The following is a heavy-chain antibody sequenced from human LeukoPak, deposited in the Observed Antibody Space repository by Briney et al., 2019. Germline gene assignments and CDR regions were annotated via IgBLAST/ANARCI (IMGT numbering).Heavy chain of an antibody. CDR3: ASAYYDILTGYYHEFDY. Sequence: GGSLRLSCAASGFTFSSYGMHWVRQAPGKGLEWVAVISYDGSNKYYADSVKGRFTISRDNSKNTLYLQMNSLRAEDTAVYYCASAYYDILTGYYHEFDYWGQGTLVTVSS. CDR1: GFTFSSYG. D-gene: IGHD3-9*01. V-gene: IGHV3-30*03. CDR2: ISYDGSNK. J-gene: IGHJ4*02.